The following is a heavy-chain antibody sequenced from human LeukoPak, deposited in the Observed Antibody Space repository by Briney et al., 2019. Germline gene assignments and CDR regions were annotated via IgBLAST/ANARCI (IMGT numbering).Heavy chain of an antibody. Sequence: ASVKVSCKASGGTFSSYAISWARQAPGQGLEWMGGIIPIFGTANYAQKFQGRVTITTDESTSTAYMELSSLRSEDTAVYYCAYCSSTSCYTSAPYYMDVWGKGTTVTVSS. CDR3: AYCSSTSCYTSAPYYMDV. V-gene: IGHV1-69*05. J-gene: IGHJ6*03. CDR1: GGTFSSYA. CDR2: IIPIFGTA. D-gene: IGHD2-2*02.